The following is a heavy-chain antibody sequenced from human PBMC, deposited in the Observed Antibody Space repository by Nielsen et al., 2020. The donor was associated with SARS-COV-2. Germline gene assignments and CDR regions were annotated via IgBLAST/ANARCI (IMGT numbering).Heavy chain of an antibody. Sequence: GGSLRLSCAASGFSVRSNFMTWVRQAPGKGLEWVSVIYRAGSTYYADSVKGRFTISKDSSQKTLYLQMNSLRVEDTAVYYCASVRFNNAPSWGQGTQVTVSS. D-gene: IGHD1/OR15-1a*01. V-gene: IGHV3-53*01. CDR2: IYRAGST. J-gene: IGHJ5*02. CDR3: ASVRFNNAPS. CDR1: GFSVRSNF.